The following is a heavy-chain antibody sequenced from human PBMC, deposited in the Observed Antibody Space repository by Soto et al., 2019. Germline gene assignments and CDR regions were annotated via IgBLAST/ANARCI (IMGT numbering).Heavy chain of an antibody. D-gene: IGHD3-10*01. J-gene: IGHJ5*02. V-gene: IGHV4-31*02. CDR2: IYHSGST. Sequence: IRQHPGKGLEWIGYIYHSGSTYYNPSLESRVTISLDTSKNHFSLRLSSVTAADTAVYYCARSYGSGNYYGVPSNWFDPWGQGTLVTVSS. CDR3: ARSYGSGNYYGVPSNWFDP.